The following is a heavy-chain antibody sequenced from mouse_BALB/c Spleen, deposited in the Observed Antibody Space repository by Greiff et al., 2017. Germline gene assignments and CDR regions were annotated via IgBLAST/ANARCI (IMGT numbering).Heavy chain of an antibody. J-gene: IGHJ2*01. CDR2: IDTSDSYT. CDR3: ARGEYAPFDY. D-gene: IGHD5-1*01. CDR1: GYTFTDYW. Sequence: QVQLQQPGAELVMPGASVKMSCKASGYTFTDYWMHWVKQRPGQGLEWIGAIDTSDSYTSYNQKFKGKATLTVDESSSTAYMQLSSLTSEDSAIYYCARGEYAPFDYWGQGTTLTVSS. V-gene: IGHV1-69*01.